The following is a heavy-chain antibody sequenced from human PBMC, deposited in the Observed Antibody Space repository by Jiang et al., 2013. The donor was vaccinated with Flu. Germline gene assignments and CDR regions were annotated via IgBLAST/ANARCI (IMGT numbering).Heavy chain of an antibody. Sequence: QTLSLTCAISGDSVSSNSAAWNWIRQSPSRGLEWPGRTYYRSKWYNDYAVSVKSRITINPDTSKNQFSLQLNSVTPEDTAVYYCARAGRFSTTMIVRGNWFDPWGQGTLVTVSS. CDR1: GDSVSSNSAA. CDR2: TYYRSKWYN. J-gene: IGHJ5*02. CDR3: ARAGRFSTTMIVRGNWFDP. D-gene: IGHD3-22*01. V-gene: IGHV6-1*01.